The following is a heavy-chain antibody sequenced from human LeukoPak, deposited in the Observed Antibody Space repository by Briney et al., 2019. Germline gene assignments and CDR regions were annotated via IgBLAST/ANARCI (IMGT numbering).Heavy chain of an antibody. CDR1: GFTFSSYW. V-gene: IGHV3-74*01. D-gene: IGHD3-22*01. J-gene: IGHJ1*01. CDR2: IKSDGST. Sequence: GGSLRLSCAASGFTFSSYWMHWVRQAPGKGLVWVSRIKSDGSTNYADSVKGRFTISRDNAKNTVSLQMNGLRAEDTGVYYCARAPSEIGGYYPEYFRHWGKGTLVTVSS. CDR3: ARAPSEIGGYYPEYFRH.